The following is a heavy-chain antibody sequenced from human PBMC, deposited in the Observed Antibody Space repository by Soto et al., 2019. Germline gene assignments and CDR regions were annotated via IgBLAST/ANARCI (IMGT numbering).Heavy chain of an antibody. Sequence: EVQLVETGGGLIQPGGSLRLSCAASGFTVSSNYMSWVCQAPGKGLEWVSVIYSGGSTYYADSVKGRFTISRDNSKNTLYLQMNSLRAEDTAVYYCARVILHYGMDVWGQGTTVTVSS. V-gene: IGHV3-53*02. CDR1: GFTVSSNY. CDR2: IYSGGST. CDR3: ARVILHYGMDV. J-gene: IGHJ6*02. D-gene: IGHD2-21*01.